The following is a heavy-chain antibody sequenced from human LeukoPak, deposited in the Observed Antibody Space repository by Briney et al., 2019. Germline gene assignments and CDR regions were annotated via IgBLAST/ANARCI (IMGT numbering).Heavy chain of an antibody. CDR3: ARRAVGGSYYYYMDV. J-gene: IGHJ6*03. V-gene: IGHV4-4*02. CDR2: IYHRGNT. D-gene: IGHD3-10*01. CDR1: GGSISSSNW. Sequence: SGTLSLTCAVSGGSISSSNWWNWVRQTPGKGLEWIGEIYHRGNTHYNPSLKSRVTMSVDTSKNQFSLKLSSVTAADTAVYYCARRAVGGSYYYYMDVWGKGTTVTVSS.